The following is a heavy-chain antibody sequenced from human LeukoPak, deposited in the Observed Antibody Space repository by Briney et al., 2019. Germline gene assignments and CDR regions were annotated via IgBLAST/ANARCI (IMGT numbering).Heavy chain of an antibody. CDR3: ARDSYSYGLGLYYYYGMDV. CDR1: GGTFSSYA. CDR2: IILIFGTA. V-gene: IGHV1-69*13. D-gene: IGHD5-18*01. Sequence: SVKVSCKASGGTFSSYAISCVRPAPGQGLEWMCGIILIFGTANYAQKFQGRITITADESTSTAYMELSSLRSEDTAVYYCARDSYSYGLGLYYYYGMDVWGQGTTVTVSS. J-gene: IGHJ6*02.